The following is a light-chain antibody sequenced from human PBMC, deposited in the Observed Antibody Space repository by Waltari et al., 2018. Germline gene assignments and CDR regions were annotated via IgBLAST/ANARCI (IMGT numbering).Light chain of an antibody. Sequence: EIVLTQSPDFQSVTPKEKVTITCRASQSIGRSLHWYQRKPGQSPNLLIKYASQSISGGPARFRGSGSGTDFTLTITSLEAEDAATYFCHQSSKLPITFGQGTRLEI. CDR2: YAS. V-gene: IGKV6-21*02. CDR3: HQSSKLPIT. CDR1: QSIGRS. J-gene: IGKJ5*01.